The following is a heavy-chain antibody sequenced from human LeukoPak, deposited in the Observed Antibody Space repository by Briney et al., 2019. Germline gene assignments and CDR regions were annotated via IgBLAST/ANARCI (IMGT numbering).Heavy chain of an antibody. CDR1: GGSISPYH. V-gene: IGHV4-59*01. J-gene: IGHJ3*02. CDR3: ARTYAFDI. CDR2: IYYSGST. Sequence: SETLSLTCTVSGGSISPYHWSWIRQPPGKGLEWIGYIYYSGSTNYNPSLKSRVTISVDTSKNQFSLRLSSVTAADTAVYYCARTYAFDIWGQGTMVTVSS.